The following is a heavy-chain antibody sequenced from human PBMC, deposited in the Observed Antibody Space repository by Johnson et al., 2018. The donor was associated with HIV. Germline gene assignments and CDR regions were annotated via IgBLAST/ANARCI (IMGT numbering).Heavy chain of an antibody. V-gene: IGHV3-30*03. J-gene: IGHJ3*02. Sequence: QMQLVESGGDLVKPGGSLRLSCAASGFTFSDYYMSWIRQAPGKGLEWVAVISYDGSNKYYADSVKGRFTISRDNSKNTLYLQMNSLRAEDTAVYYCARSLGVVGAIGKGAFDIWGQGTMVTVSS. D-gene: IGHD1-26*01. CDR1: GFTFSDYY. CDR3: ARSLGVVGAIGKGAFDI. CDR2: ISYDGSNK.